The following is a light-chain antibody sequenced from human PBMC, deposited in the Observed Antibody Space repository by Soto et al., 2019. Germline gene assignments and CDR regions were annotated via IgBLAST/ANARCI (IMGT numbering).Light chain of an antibody. J-gene: IGLJ1*01. CDR2: ANT. CDR1: SSNIGAGFD. CDR3: QSYDSSLSGYV. Sequence: QSVLTQPPSVSGAPGQRVTISCTGSSSNIGAGFDVHWYQQLPGTAPRLLIYANTKRPSGVPDRFSGSRSGTSISLVITGLRAEYEADYFCQSYDSSLSGYVFGTGTKVTVL. V-gene: IGLV1-40*01.